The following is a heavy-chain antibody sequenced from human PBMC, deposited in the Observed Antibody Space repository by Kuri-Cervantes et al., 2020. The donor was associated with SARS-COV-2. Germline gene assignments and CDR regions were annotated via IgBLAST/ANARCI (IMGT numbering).Heavy chain of an antibody. CDR1: GFTSSGSA. CDR2: IRSKANSYAT. CDR3: TRQGYSSSWYPYYYYMDV. Sequence: LKISCAASGFTSSGSAMHWVRQASGKGLEWVGRIRSKANSYATAYAASVKGRFTISRDDSKNTAYLQMNSLKTEDTAVYYCTRQGYSSSWYPYYYYMDVWGKGTTVPSP. D-gene: IGHD6-13*01. J-gene: IGHJ6*03. V-gene: IGHV3-73*01.